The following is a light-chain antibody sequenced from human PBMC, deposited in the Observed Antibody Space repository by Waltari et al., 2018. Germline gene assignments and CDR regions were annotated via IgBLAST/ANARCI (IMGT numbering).Light chain of an antibody. CDR1: SSNIGPPP. V-gene: IGLV1-44*01. CDR2: NNN. J-gene: IGLJ3*02. CDR3: GAEDGRLDAWV. Sequence: QSVLTQPPSASVTPGQRITISCSGSSSNIGPPPVNWYQPPPGTAPKLLLYNNNHVPSGVPDRCSGSKSGPSASLAISGLQSEDEADYYCGAEDGRLDAWVFGGGTKLTVL.